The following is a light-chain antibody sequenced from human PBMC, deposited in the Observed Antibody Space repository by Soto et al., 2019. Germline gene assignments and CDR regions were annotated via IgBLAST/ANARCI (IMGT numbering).Light chain of an antibody. CDR2: GAS. V-gene: IGKV3-20*01. CDR1: QSVSSSY. Sequence: EIVLTQSPGTLSLSPGERATLSCRASQSVSSSYLAWYQQKPGQAPRLLIYGASSRATGIPERFSGSRSGTDFTLAISRLEPEDFAVYYCQQYGSSPLFTFGPANKVDIK. CDR3: QQYGSSPLFT. J-gene: IGKJ3*01.